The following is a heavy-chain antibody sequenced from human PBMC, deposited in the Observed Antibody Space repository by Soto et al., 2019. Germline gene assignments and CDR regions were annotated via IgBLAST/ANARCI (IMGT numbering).Heavy chain of an antibody. D-gene: IGHD4-4*01. CDR3: ARAEGDSNYHDAFDI. J-gene: IGHJ3*02. CDR2: IWDDGSNK. CDR1: GFTFSSYG. V-gene: IGHV3-33*01. Sequence: QVQLVESGGGVVQPGRSLRLSCAASGFTFSSYGMHWVRQAPGKGLEWVAVIWDDGSNKYYADSVKGRFTISRDNSKNTLYLQMNSLRAEDTAVYYCARAEGDSNYHDAFDIWGQGTMVTVSS.